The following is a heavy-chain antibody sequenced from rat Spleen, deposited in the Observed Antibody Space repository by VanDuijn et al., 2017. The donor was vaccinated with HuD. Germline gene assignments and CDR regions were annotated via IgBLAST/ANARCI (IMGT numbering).Heavy chain of an antibody. CDR1: GFTFSNSG. J-gene: IGHJ3*01. D-gene: IGHD1-4*01. Sequence: EVQLVESGGGLVQPGRSLKLSCAASGFTFSNSGMAWVRKTPTKGLEWVASIGAGGGNTYYRDSVKGRFTISRDDAKNTQYLQMDSLRSEDSATYYCASNYPGVYWGQGTLVTVSS. V-gene: IGHV5S14*01. CDR3: ASNYPGVY. CDR2: IGAGGGNT.